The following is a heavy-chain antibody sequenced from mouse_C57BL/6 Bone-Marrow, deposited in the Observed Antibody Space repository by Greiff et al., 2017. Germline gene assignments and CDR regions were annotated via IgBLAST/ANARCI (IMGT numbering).Heavy chain of an antibody. CDR3: AGTGYYDWFDY. V-gene: IGHV5-17*01. Sequence: EVKLVESGGGLVKPGGSLKLSCAASGFTFSDYGMHWVRQAPEKGLEWVAYISSGSSAIYYADTVKGRFTISRDNAKNTLFLHMTSLRDEETAKCYCAGTGYYDWFDYWGQGTTLTVSS. CDR2: ISSGSSAI. CDR1: GFTFSDYG. D-gene: IGHD2-3*01. J-gene: IGHJ2*01.